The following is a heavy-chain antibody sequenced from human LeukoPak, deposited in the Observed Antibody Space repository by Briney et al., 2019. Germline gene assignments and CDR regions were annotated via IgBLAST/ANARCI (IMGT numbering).Heavy chain of an antibody. D-gene: IGHD3-10*01. V-gene: IGHV1-8*03. CDR3: ARRSAYGSGSYYVDY. J-gene: IGHJ4*02. Sequence: ASVKVSCKASGYTFTSYDINWVRQATGHGLGWMGWMNPNSGNTGYAQKFQGRVTITRNNSIITTYMELSSLRSEDTAVYYCARRSAYGSGSYYVDYWGQGPLVTVSS. CDR1: GYTFTSYD. CDR2: MNPNSGNT.